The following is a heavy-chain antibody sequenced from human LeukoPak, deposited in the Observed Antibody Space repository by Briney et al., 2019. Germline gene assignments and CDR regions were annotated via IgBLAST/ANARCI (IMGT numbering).Heavy chain of an antibody. J-gene: IGHJ3*02. V-gene: IGHV1-69*06. CDR1: GGTFIIYA. CDR3: ARDEADIVVVPAATSHAFDI. CDR2: IIPIFGTA. D-gene: IGHD2-2*01. Sequence: ASVNVSFKASGGTFIIYAISWVRQAPGQGLEWMGGIIPIFGTANYAQKFQGRVTITADKSTSTAYMELSSLRSEDTAVYYCARDEADIVVVPAATSHAFDIWGQGTMVTVSS.